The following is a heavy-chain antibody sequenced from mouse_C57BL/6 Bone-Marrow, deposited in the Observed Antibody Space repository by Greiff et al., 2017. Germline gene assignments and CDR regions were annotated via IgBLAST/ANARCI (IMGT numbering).Heavy chain of an antibody. CDR1: GFTFSDAW. D-gene: IGHD2-4*01. Sequence: EVHLVESGGGLVQPGGSMKLSCAASGFTFSDAWMDWVRQSPEQGLEWVAEIRNKANNHATYYAESVKGRFTISRDDSKSSVYLQMNSLRAEDTGIYYCTRPDDYGYYAMDYWGQGTSVTVSS. V-gene: IGHV6-6*01. J-gene: IGHJ4*01. CDR2: IRNKANNHAT. CDR3: TRPDDYGYYAMDY.